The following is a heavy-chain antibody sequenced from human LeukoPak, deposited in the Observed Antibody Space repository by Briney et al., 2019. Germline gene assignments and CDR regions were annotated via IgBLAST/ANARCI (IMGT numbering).Heavy chain of an antibody. J-gene: IGHJ4*01. CDR3: ARAIYFYGASGYSYCFDY. Sequence: SETLSLTCTVSGGSISSSSYYWGWIRQPPGKGLEWIGSIYYSGSTYYNPSLKSRATISVDTSKNQFSLKLTSVTAADTAVHYCARAIYFYGASGYSYCFDYWGQGALVTVSS. CDR1: GGSISSSSYY. D-gene: IGHD3-22*01. CDR2: IYYSGST. V-gene: IGHV4-39*07.